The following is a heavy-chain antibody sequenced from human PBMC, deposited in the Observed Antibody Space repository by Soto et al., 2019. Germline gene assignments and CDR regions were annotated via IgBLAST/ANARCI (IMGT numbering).Heavy chain of an antibody. CDR3: ATDWSVVRGDRFEY. CDR1: GFTFSSYG. J-gene: IGHJ4*02. D-gene: IGHD3-3*01. V-gene: IGHV3-7*01. CDR2: IKQDGSEK. Sequence: EVQLLESGGGLVQPGGSLRLSCAASGFTFSSYGMSWVRQAPGKGLEWVANIKQDGSEKYYVDSVKGRFTISRDNAKNSLYLQMTSLRAEDTAVYYCATDWSVVRGDRFEYWGQGTLVSVSS.